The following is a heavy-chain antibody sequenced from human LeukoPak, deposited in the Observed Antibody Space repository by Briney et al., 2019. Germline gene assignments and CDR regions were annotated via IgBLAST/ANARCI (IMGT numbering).Heavy chain of an antibody. CDR3: ARGSSGYPRYFDY. D-gene: IGHD3-22*01. V-gene: IGHV1-18*01. CDR1: GYPFTTYG. J-gene: IGHJ4*02. CDR2: ISTYNGDT. Sequence: GASVKVSCKASGYPFTTYGITWVRQAPGQGLEWMGWISTYNGDTNYAQKFQGRVTITRDTSASTAYMELSSLRSEDTALYYCARGSSGYPRYFDYWGQGTLVTVSS.